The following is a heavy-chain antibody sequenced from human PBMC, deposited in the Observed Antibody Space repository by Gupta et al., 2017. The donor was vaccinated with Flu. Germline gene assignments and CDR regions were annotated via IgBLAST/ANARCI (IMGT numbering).Heavy chain of an antibody. CDR1: GYTFTSYD. CDR3: ARGDIVVVPADRYYYYYGMDV. CDR2: MNPNRGNT. Sequence: QVQLVQSGAEVKKPGASVKVSCKASGYTFTSYDINWVRQATGQGLEWMGWMNPNRGNTGYAQKFQGRVTMTRNTSISTAYMELSSLRSEDTAGYYCARGDIVVVPADRYYYYYGMDVWGQGTTVTGSS. J-gene: IGHJ6*02. V-gene: IGHV1-8*01. D-gene: IGHD2-2*01.